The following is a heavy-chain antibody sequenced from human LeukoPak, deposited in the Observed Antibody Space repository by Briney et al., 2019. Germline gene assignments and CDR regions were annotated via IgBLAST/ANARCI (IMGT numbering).Heavy chain of an antibody. J-gene: IGHJ6*02. D-gene: IGHD3-10*01. CDR2: ISGSGGST. Sequence: GSLRLSCAASGFTFSSYAMSWDRQAPGKGLEWVSAISGSGGSTYYADSVKGRFTISRDNSKNTLYLQMNSLRAEDTAVYYCAKGPIWFGELSPTDVWGQGTTVTVSS. V-gene: IGHV3-23*01. CDR1: GFTFSSYA. CDR3: AKGPIWFGELSPTDV.